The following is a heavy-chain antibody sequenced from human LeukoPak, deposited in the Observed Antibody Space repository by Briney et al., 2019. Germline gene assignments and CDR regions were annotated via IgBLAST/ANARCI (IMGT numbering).Heavy chain of an antibody. CDR1: GYTFTSYD. D-gene: IGHD3-3*01. V-gene: IGHV1-8*01. J-gene: IGHJ6*02. Sequence: ASVKVSCKASGYTFTSYDINWVRQATGQGLEWMGWMNPNSGNTGYAQRFQGRVTMTRNTSISTAYMELSSLRSEDTAVYYCARMMYYDFWSAYPVYYYYGMDVWGQGTTVTVSS. CDR2: MNPNSGNT. CDR3: ARMMYYDFWSAYPVYYYYGMDV.